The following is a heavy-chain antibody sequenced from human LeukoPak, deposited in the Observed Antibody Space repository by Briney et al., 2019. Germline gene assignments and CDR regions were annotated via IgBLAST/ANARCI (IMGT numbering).Heavy chain of an antibody. CDR1: GGSISSYY. J-gene: IGHJ4*02. Sequence: SETLSLTCTVSGGSISSYYWSWIRQPPGKGLEWIGYIYTRGTTNYTPSLTSRVTISADTSKNQFSLKLNSVTAADTAVYYCAGSLPAPKEFAFWGQGAPVTVSS. V-gene: IGHV4-4*09. CDR3: AGSLPAPKEFAF. CDR2: IYTRGTT. D-gene: IGHD2-2*01.